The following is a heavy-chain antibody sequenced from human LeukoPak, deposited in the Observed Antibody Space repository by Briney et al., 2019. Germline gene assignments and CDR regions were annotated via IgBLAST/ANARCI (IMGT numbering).Heavy chain of an antibody. V-gene: IGHV1-69*13. Sequence: GASVKVSCKASGGTFSSYAISWVRQAPGQGLEWMGGIIPIFGTANYAQKFQGRVTITADESTSTAYMELSSLRSEDTAVYYCARPYDSSGLSPGAFDIWGQGTMVTVSS. CDR1: GGTFSSYA. CDR3: ARPYDSSGLSPGAFDI. J-gene: IGHJ3*02. CDR2: IIPIFGTA. D-gene: IGHD3-22*01.